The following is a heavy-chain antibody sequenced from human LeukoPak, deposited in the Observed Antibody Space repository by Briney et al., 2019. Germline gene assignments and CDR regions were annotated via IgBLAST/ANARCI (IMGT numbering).Heavy chain of an antibody. CDR2: ISDSGGRT. J-gene: IGHJ4*02. V-gene: IGHV3-23*01. CDR3: AKDVSGSIDS. Sequence: PGESLRLSCAVSGITLSSYGMSWVRQAPGKGLEWVAGISDSGGRTNYADSVKGRFTISRDNSKNSLYLQMNSLRTEDTAFYYCAKDVSGSIDSWGQGTLVTVSS. CDR1: GITLSSYG. D-gene: IGHD5/OR15-5a*01.